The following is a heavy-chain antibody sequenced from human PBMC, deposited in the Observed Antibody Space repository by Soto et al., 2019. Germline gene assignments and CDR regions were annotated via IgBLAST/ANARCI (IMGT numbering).Heavy chain of an antibody. CDR1: GFTFSSYA. CDR3: ARATESSGWREYLGLVDY. J-gene: IGHJ4*02. V-gene: IGHV3-30-3*01. Sequence: LRLSCAASGFTFSSYAMHWVRQAPGKGLEWVAVISYDGSNKYYADSVKGRFTISRDNSKNTLYLQMNSLRAEDTAVYYCARATESSGWREYLGLVDYWGQGTLVTVSS. D-gene: IGHD6-19*01. CDR2: ISYDGSNK.